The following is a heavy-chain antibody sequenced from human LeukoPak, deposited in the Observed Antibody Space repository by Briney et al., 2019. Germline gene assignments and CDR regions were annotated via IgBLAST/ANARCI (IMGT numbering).Heavy chain of an antibody. V-gene: IGHV1-2*02. D-gene: IGHD6-13*01. CDR1: GYTFTGYY. Sequence: ASVKVSCKASGYTFTGYYMHWVRQAPGQGLEWMGCINPNSSGTNYAQKFQGRVTITRDTSISTAYMELSRLRSDDTAVYYCARDLFSSSWYVIVYYYGMDVWGQGTTVTVSS. CDR2: INPNSSGT. CDR3: ARDLFSSSWYVIVYYYGMDV. J-gene: IGHJ6*02.